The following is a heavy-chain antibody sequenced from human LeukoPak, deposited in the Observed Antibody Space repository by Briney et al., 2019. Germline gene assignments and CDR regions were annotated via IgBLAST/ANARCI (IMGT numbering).Heavy chain of an antibody. J-gene: IGHJ5*02. V-gene: IGHV1-2*02. CDR1: GYTFTGYY. CDR2: INPNSGGT. CDR3: ARDLGTVRGVIITGLIYWFDP. D-gene: IGHD3-10*01. Sequence: GASVKVSCKASGYTFTGYYMHWVRQAPGQGLEWMGWINPNSGGTNYAQKFQGRVTMTRDTSISTAYMELSRLRSDDTAVYYCARDLGTVRGVIITGLIYWFDPWGQGTPVTVSS.